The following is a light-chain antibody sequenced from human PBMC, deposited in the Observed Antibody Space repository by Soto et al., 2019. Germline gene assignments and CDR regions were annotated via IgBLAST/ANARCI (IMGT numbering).Light chain of an antibody. V-gene: IGLV1-40*01. CDR2: GNT. CDR3: QSSDSSLSGGVV. Sequence: QSVLTQPPSVSGAPGQRVTVSCTGSSSNIGAGYDVHWYQQLPGTAPKLLIFGNTNRPSGVPDRFSASKSGTSASLAITGLQAEDEADYYCQSSDSSLSGGVVFGGGTKLTVL. CDR1: SSNIGAGYD. J-gene: IGLJ2*01.